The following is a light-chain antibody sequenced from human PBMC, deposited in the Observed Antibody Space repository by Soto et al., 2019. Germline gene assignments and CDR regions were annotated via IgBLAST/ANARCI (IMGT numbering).Light chain of an antibody. Sequence: QSALTQPASVSGSPGQSITISCTGTRSDIGAYNFVSWYQQHPGEVPKLILYDVNVRPSGVSNRFSGSKSGNTASLTISGLQAEDEADYYCTSWTTSTTMMFGGGTKLTVL. CDR1: RSDIGAYNF. CDR3: TSWTTSTTMM. V-gene: IGLV2-14*03. J-gene: IGLJ3*02. CDR2: DVN.